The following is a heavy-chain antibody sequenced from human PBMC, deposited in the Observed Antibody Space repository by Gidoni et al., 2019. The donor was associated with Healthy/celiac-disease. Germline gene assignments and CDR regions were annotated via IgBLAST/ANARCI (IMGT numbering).Heavy chain of an antibody. V-gene: IGHV1-46*01. CDR1: VYTFTSYY. CDR2: INPSGGST. J-gene: IGHJ3*02. D-gene: IGHD5-12*01. Sequence: QVQLVQSGAEVKKPGASVKVSCQASVYTFTSYYMHWVRQAPGQGLEWMGIINPSGGSTSYAQKFQGRVTMTRDTSTSTVYMGLSSLRSEDTAVYYCARAGDLVATHGRDAFDIWGQGTMVTVSS. CDR3: ARAGDLVATHGRDAFDI.